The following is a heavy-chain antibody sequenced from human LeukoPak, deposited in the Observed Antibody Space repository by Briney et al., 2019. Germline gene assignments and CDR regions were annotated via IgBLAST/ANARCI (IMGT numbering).Heavy chain of an antibody. D-gene: IGHD1-14*01. V-gene: IGHV4-59*01. CDR3: ARDAGTGRFDY. J-gene: IGHJ4*02. CDR1: GDSLSSYY. CDR2: IYYSGST. Sequence: SETLSLTCTVSGDSLSSYYWSWLRQPPGKGLEWIGYIYYSGSTDYNPSLKSRVTISVDTSKNQFSLKLSSVTAADTAVYYCARDAGTGRFDYWGQGTLVTVSS.